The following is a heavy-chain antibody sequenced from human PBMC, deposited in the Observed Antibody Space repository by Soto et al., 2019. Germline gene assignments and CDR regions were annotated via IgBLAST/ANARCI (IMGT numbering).Heavy chain of an antibody. V-gene: IGHV4-59*01. Sequence: SETLSLTCTVSGGSISSYYWSWIRQPPGKGLEWIGYIYYSGSTNYNPSLKSRVTISVDTSKNQFSLKLSSVTAADTAVYYCARSRTTVTPSGLQHWGQGTLVTVSS. CDR2: IYYSGST. CDR3: ARSRTTVTPSGLQH. CDR1: GGSISSYY. D-gene: IGHD4-17*01. J-gene: IGHJ1*01.